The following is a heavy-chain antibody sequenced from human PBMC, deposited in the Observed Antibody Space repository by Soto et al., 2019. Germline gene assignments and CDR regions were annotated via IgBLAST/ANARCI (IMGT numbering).Heavy chain of an antibody. CDR1: GYTLTELS. CDR3: ERGFSSSSYSEYFQH. Sequence: ASVKVSCKVSGYTLTELSMHWVRQAPGKGLEWMGGFDPEDGETIYAQKFQGRVTMTEDTSTDTAYMELSSLRSEDTAVYYCERGFSSSSYSEYFQHWGQGTLVTVSS. J-gene: IGHJ1*01. CDR2: FDPEDGET. V-gene: IGHV1-24*01. D-gene: IGHD6-6*01.